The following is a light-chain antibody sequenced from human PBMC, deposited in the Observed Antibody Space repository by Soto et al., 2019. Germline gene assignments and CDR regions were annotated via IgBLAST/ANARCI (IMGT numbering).Light chain of an antibody. CDR1: SSDIGGYNY. V-gene: IGLV2-14*03. CDR2: NVS. Sequence: QSVLTQPASVSGSPGQSITISCTGTSSDIGGYNYVSWYQQYPGQAPKLLISNVSNRPSGVSNRFSGSKSGNAASLTISGLQAEDEADYYCSSYATGSNVVFGGGTKLTVL. CDR3: SSYATGSNVV. J-gene: IGLJ2*01.